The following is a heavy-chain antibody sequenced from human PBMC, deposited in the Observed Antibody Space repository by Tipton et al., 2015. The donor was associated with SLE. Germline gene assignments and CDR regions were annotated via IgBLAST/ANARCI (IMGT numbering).Heavy chain of an antibody. V-gene: IGHV4-61*02. Sequence: TLSLTCTVSGGSISSGSYYWSWIRQPAGKGLEWIGRIYTSGSTNYNPSLTSRVTISVDTSNNQFSLKLSSVTAADTAVYYCARDLSNWGQGTLVTVSS. CDR1: GGSISSGSYY. CDR2: IYTSGST. J-gene: IGHJ4*02. CDR3: ARDLSN.